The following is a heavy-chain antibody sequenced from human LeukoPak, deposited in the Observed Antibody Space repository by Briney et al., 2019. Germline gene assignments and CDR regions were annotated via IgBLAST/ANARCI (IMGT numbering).Heavy chain of an antibody. CDR3: ARRLGSGWFDP. J-gene: IGHJ5*02. CDR1: GFTFSSYW. Sequence: GGSLRLSCAASGFTFSSYWMNWVRQAPGEGLEWVANINQDGSEKYYLDSVKGRFTISRDNAKNSLYLHMNSLRAEDTAVYYCARRLGSGWFDPWGQGTLVTVSS. V-gene: IGHV3-7*01. CDR2: INQDGSEK. D-gene: IGHD3-10*01.